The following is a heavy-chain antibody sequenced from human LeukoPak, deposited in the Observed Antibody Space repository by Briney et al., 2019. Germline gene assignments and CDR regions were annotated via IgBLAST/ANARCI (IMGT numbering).Heavy chain of an antibody. Sequence: PSQTLSLTCTVSGGSISSGDYYWSWIRQPPGKGLVWIGYIYYSGSTYYNPSLKSRVTISVDTSKNQFSLKLSSVTAADTAVYYCASLRRDGYNCNYWGQGTLVTVSS. CDR2: IYYSGST. CDR1: GGSISSGDYY. V-gene: IGHV4-30-4*08. D-gene: IGHD5-24*01. CDR3: ASLRRDGYNCNY. J-gene: IGHJ4*02.